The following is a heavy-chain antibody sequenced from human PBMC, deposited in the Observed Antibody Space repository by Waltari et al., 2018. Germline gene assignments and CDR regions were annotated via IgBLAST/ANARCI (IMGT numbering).Heavy chain of an antibody. V-gene: IGHV4-34*01. CDR2: INHSGST. D-gene: IGHD3-10*01. CDR3: ARGVETSSYYVSGSYYISYYFDC. J-gene: IGHJ4*02. CDR1: GGSFSGYY. Sequence: QVQLQQWGAGLLKPSETLSLTCAVYGGSFSGYYWRWLRQPPGKGLEWIGEINHSGSTNYNPSLKSRVTISVDTSKNQFSLKLSSVTAADTAVYYCARGVETSSYYVSGSYYISYYFDCWGQGTLVTVSS.